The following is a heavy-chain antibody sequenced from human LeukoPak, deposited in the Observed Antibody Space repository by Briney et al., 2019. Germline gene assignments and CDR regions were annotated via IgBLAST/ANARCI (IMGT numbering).Heavy chain of an antibody. D-gene: IGHD2-21*01. Sequence: SETLSLTCSVSGGSIISSSYYWGWIRQPPGKGLEWMGTIYYNGNTYHNPSLKSRVTISVDTSKNQFSLKLSSLTAADTAVYYCARSLHISAPFDVWGQGTLVTVSS. V-gene: IGHV4-39*01. CDR1: GGSIISSSYY. CDR2: IYYNGNT. J-gene: IGHJ4*02. CDR3: ARSLHISAPFDV.